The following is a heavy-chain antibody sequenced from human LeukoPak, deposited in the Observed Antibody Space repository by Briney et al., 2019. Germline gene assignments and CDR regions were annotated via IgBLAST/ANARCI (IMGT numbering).Heavy chain of an antibody. J-gene: IGHJ4*02. CDR3: VRDRELTF. V-gene: IGHV4-59*01. CDR2: IYNSGST. CDR1: GGSISIYY. Sequence: SETLSLTCTVSGGSISIYYWSWVRQPPGKGLEWIGYIYNSGSTIYNPSLKSRVSISVDTSKNQFSLKLNSVTAADTAVYFCVRDRELTFWSQGTLVAVSS. D-gene: IGHD1-26*01.